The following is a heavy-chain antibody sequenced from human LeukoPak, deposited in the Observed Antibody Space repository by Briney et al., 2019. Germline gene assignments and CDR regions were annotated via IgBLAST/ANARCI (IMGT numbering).Heavy chain of an antibody. Sequence: GESLKISCKGSGYNFTNVWIGWVRHMPGKGLSWMGIIHPRDSNVILEPAFQGRVIISATKPITTAFLQWTSLEASDTAMYYCARQGIVGLPGHLTRAAPIVTDAFDVWGQGTWVTVFS. V-gene: IGHV5-51*01. D-gene: IGHD3/OR15-3a*01. CDR1: GYNFTNVW. J-gene: IGHJ3*01. CDR3: ARQGIVGLPGHLTRAAPIVTDAFDV. CDR2: IHPRDSNV.